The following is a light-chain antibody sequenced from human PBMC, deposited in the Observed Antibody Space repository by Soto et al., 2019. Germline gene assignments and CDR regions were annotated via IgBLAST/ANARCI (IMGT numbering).Light chain of an antibody. V-gene: IGKV3D-20*02. CDR3: QQRLHWPIT. Sequence: EIVLTQSPGTLSLSPGERATLSCRASQSVSSSYLAWYQQKPGQGPRLLVYDASNRATGVPARFSGSGSETDFTLTISSLEPEDFAVYYCQQRLHWPITFGQGTRLEIK. CDR2: DAS. CDR1: QSVSSSY. J-gene: IGKJ5*01.